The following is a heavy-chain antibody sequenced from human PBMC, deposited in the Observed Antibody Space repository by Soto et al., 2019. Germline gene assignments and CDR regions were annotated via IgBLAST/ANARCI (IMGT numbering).Heavy chain of an antibody. D-gene: IGHD4-17*01. V-gene: IGHV1-18*01. CDR1: GYTFTSYG. Sequence: ASVKVSCNASGYTFTSYGISWVRQAPGQGLEWMGWISAYNGNTNYAQKLQGRVTMTTDTSTSTAYMELRSLRSDDTAVYYCARDPDSPVTKGAFDIWGQGTMVTVSS. CDR2: ISAYNGNT. J-gene: IGHJ3*02. CDR3: ARDPDSPVTKGAFDI.